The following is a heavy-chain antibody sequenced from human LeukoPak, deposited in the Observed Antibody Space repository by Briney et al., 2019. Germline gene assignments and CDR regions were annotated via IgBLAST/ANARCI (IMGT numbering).Heavy chain of an antibody. D-gene: IGHD5-18*01. CDR2: ISYSGTT. Sequence: PSETLSLTCTVSGGSVTSSDYYWGWVRQPPGKGLEWIGTISYSGTTNYNPSLKSRVTISVDTSKNQFSLKVSSVTAADTAVYYCARQVDTAMVWYFDLWGRGTLVTVSS. J-gene: IGHJ2*01. CDR1: GGSVTSSDYY. V-gene: IGHV4-39*01. CDR3: ARQVDTAMVWYFDL.